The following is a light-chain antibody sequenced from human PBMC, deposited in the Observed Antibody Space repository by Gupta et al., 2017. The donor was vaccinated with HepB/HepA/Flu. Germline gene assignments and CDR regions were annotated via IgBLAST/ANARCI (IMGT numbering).Light chain of an antibody. CDR1: QSVLYSSNNKNY. CDR2: WAS. V-gene: IGKV4-1*01. Sequence: DIVMTQSPDSLAVSLGERATINCKSSQSVLYSSNNKNYLAWYQQKPGQPPKLLIYWASTRESGVPDRFSGSGSGTDFTLTIISLQAEDVAVYYCHQDDSTPITFGGGTKVEIK. CDR3: HQDDSTPIT. J-gene: IGKJ4*01.